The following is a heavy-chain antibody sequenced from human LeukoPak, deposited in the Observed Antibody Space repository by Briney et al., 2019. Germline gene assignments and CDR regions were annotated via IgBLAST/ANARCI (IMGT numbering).Heavy chain of an antibody. D-gene: IGHD3-16*01. CDR2: IYYSGST. Sequence: SETLSLTCAVYGGSFSGYYWSWIRQPPGKGLEWIGYIYYSGSTNYNPSLKSRVTISVDTSKNQFSLKLSSVTAADTAVYYCARVPFFWGQGTLVTVSS. CDR1: GGSFSGYY. CDR3: ARVPFF. V-gene: IGHV4-59*01. J-gene: IGHJ4*02.